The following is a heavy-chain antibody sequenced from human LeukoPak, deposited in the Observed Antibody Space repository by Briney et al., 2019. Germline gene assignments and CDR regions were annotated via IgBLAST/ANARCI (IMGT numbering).Heavy chain of an antibody. Sequence: ASVKVSCKASGYSFINYYIHWVRQAPGQGLEWMGIINPSGGSTSFAQKFQGRVTMTRDMSTSTVYMELNSLRSEDTAVYYCARAWEAVAGNYGVIDYRGQGTLVTVSS. J-gene: IGHJ4*02. CDR3: ARAWEAVAGNYGVIDY. CDR2: INPSGGST. V-gene: IGHV1-46*01. CDR1: GYSFINYY. D-gene: IGHD4-17*01.